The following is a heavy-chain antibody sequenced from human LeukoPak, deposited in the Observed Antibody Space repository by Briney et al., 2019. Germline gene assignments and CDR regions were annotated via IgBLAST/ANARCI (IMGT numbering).Heavy chain of an antibody. D-gene: IGHD4-23*01. CDR1: GFTFSSYG. CDR2: ISYDGSNK. CDR3: LYGGNSGSDY. J-gene: IGHJ4*02. V-gene: IGHV3-30*03. Sequence: PGGSLRLSCAASGFTFSSYGMHWVRQAPGKGLEWVAVISYDGSNKYYADSVKGRFTISRDNSKNTLYLQMNSLRAEDTAVYYCLYGGNSGSDYWGQGTLVTVSS.